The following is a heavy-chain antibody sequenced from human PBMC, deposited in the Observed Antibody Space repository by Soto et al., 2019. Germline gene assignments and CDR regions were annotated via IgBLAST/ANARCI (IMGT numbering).Heavy chain of an antibody. V-gene: IGHV4-59*01. Sequence: SETLSLTCTVSGGSISSYYWSWIRQPPGKGLEWIGYIYYSGSTNYNPSLKSRVTISVDTSKNQFSLKLSSVTAADTAVYYCARAGMITFGGVIAIPGYFDYWGQGTRVTV. CDR1: GGSISSYY. CDR3: ARAGMITFGGVIAIPGYFDY. CDR2: IYYSGST. D-gene: IGHD3-16*02. J-gene: IGHJ4*02.